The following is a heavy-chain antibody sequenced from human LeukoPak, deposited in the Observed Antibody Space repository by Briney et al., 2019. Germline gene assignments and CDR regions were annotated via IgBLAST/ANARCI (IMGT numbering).Heavy chain of an antibody. Sequence: GGSLRLSCVASGFTFSSYGMHWVRQAPGKGLEWVAVIWYDGSNKYYADSVKGRFTISRDNSKNTLYLQMNSLRAEDTAVYYCAKDEGLTAAGLFDYWGQGTLVTVSS. D-gene: IGHD6-13*01. V-gene: IGHV3-33*06. CDR1: GFTFSSYG. CDR2: IWYDGSNK. CDR3: AKDEGLTAAGLFDY. J-gene: IGHJ4*02.